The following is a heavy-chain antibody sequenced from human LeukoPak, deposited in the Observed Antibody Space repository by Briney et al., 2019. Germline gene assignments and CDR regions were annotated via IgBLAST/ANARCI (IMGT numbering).Heavy chain of an antibody. D-gene: IGHD3-16*01. Sequence: GGSLRLSCAASGFTFSSYAMSWVRQAPGKGLEWVSSIPRSGGSTFYADSVEGRFTISRDNSKNTLYLQMNSLRVDDTAVYYCAKAPRFGDHAAEYFYYYMGVWGKGTTVTVSS. J-gene: IGHJ6*03. CDR1: GFTFSSYA. CDR2: IPRSGGST. V-gene: IGHV3-23*01. CDR3: AKAPRFGDHAAEYFYYYMGV.